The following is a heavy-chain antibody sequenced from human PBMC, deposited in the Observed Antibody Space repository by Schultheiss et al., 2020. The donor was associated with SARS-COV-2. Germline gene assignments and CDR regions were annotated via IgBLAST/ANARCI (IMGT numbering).Heavy chain of an antibody. CDR3: TTVLYYDYVWGSYRLYDY. CDR1: GFTFSNAW. Sequence: GESLKISCAASGFTFSNAWMSWVRQAPGKGLEWVGRIKSKTDGGTTDYAAPVKGRFTISRDDSKNTLYLQMNSLKTEDTAVYYCTTVLYYDYVWGSYRLYDYWGQGTLVTVSS. CDR2: IKSKTDGGTT. J-gene: IGHJ4*02. V-gene: IGHV3-15*01. D-gene: IGHD3-16*02.